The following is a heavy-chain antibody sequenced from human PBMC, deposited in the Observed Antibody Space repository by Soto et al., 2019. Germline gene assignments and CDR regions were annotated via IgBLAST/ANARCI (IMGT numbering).Heavy chain of an antibody. CDR1: GFTFSSYG. V-gene: IGHV3-33*01. D-gene: IGHD2-2*02. CDR2: IWYDGSNK. Sequence: GGSLRLSCAASGFTFSSYGMHWVRQAPGKGLEWVAVIWYDGSNKYYADSVKGRFTISRDNSKNTLYLQMNSLRAEDTAVCYCARGSYCSSTSCYIANNWFDPWGQGTLVTVSS. J-gene: IGHJ5*02. CDR3: ARGSYCSSTSCYIANNWFDP.